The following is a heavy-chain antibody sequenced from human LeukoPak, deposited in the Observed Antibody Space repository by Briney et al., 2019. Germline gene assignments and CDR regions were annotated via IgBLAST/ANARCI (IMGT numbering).Heavy chain of an antibody. D-gene: IGHD2-15*01. CDR1: GGSFSGYY. CDR2: INHSGST. J-gene: IGHJ5*02. CDR3: ARGFRGSWNNWFDP. V-gene: IGHV4-34*01. Sequence: SETLSLTCAVYGGSFSGYYWSWIRQPPGKGLEWIGEINHSGSTNYNPPLKSRVTISVDTSKNQFSLKLSSVTAADTAVYYCARGFRGSWNNWFDPWGQGTLVTVSS.